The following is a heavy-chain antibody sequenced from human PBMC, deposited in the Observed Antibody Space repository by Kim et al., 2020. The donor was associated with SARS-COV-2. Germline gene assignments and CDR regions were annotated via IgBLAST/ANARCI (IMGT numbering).Heavy chain of an antibody. V-gene: IGHV1-69*13. J-gene: IGHJ6*02. D-gene: IGHD2-15*01. CDR1: GGTFSSYA. Sequence: SVKVSCKASGGTFSSYAISRVRQAPGQGLEWMGGIIPIFGTANYAQKFQGRVTITADESTSTAYMELSSLRSEDTAVYYCARFMGYCSGGSCKKPTSTSRYYYYGMDVWGQGTTVTVSS. CDR2: IIPIFGTA. CDR3: ARFMGYCSGGSCKKPTSTSRYYYYGMDV.